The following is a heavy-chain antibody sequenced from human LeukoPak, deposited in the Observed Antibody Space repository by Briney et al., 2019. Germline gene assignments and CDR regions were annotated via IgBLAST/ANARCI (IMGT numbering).Heavy chain of an antibody. CDR1: GFTLSDYY. D-gene: IGHD6-13*01. V-gene: IGHV3-11*04. CDR3: ARVRQQLGDY. CDR2: ISSSGSTM. J-gene: IGHJ4*02. Sequence: GGSLRLSCVGSGFTLSDYYMSWIRQAPGKGLEWVSYISSSGSTMWYAGSVKGRFTISRDNAKNSLYLQMNSLRAEDTAVYYCARVRQQLGDYWGQGTLVTVSS.